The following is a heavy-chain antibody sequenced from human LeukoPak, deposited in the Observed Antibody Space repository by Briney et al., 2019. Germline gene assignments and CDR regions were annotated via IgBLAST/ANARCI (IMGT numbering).Heavy chain of an antibody. J-gene: IGHJ6*03. V-gene: IGHV4-34*01. D-gene: IGHD2-2*01. CDR3: ARVKFQLKYQLLHYYYYYYMDV. CDR1: GGSFSGYY. CDR2: INHSGST. Sequence: NPSETLSLTCAVYGGSFSGYYWSWIRQPPGKGLEWIGEINHSGSTNYNPSLKSRVTISVDTSKNQFSLKLSSVTAADTAVYYCARVKFQLKYQLLHYYYYYYMDVWGKGTTVTVSS.